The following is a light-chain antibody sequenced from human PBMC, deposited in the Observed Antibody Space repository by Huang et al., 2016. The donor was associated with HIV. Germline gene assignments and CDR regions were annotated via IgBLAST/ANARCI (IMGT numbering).Light chain of an antibody. J-gene: IGKJ2*01. CDR3: QQSVRTPRT. Sequence: DIQITQSPSSLSASVGDRVTITCRTSQNINRYLNWYQQKPGRAPKLLISAASNLQSGVPSSFSGSGSGTDFTLSISSLQPEDSATYFCQQSVRTPRTFGQGTKLQIK. CDR1: QNINRY. CDR2: AAS. V-gene: IGKV1-39*01.